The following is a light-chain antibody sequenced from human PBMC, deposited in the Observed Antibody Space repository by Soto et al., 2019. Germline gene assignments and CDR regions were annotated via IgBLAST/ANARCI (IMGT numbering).Light chain of an antibody. J-gene: IGKJ3*01. CDR1: QSVSSSY. V-gene: IGKV3-20*01. CDR2: GAS. CDR3: QQYVSFWFT. Sequence: EIVLTQSPGTLSLSPGERATLSCRASQSVSSSYLAWYQQKPDKSPRLLIYGASSRATGIPDRFSGSGSGTDFTLTISRLEPEDFAVYYCQQYVSFWFTFGPGTKVDIK.